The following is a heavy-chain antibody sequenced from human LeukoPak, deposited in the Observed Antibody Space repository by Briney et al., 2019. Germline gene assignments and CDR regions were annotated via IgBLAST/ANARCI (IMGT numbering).Heavy chain of an antibody. CDR2: VSGGGGT. CDR3: AKVASSSHSGP. J-gene: IGHJ5*02. V-gene: IGHV3-23*01. Sequence: GGSLRLSCAGSGVTFSSYPMTWVRQAPGKGLEWVSTVSGGGGTYYADSVKGRFTISKDTSTNTLHLQMNSLRAEDTAVYYWAKVASSSHSGPWGQGTLVTVSS. CDR1: GVTFSSYP. D-gene: IGHD6-6*01.